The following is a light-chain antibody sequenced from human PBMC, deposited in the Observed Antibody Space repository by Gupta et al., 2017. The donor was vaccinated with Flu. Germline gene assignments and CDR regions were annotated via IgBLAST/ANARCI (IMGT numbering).Light chain of an antibody. Sequence: ISCTGSRSNIGAGYSVHWYRQLPGAAPKVLIYRNINRPSGVPDRFSGSVSGTSASLVISGLQAEDEADYYCQSYDTSLSGFYVFGTGTKVTVL. CDR3: QSYDTSLSGFYV. CDR1: RSNIGAGYS. V-gene: IGLV1-40*01. J-gene: IGLJ1*01. CDR2: RNI.